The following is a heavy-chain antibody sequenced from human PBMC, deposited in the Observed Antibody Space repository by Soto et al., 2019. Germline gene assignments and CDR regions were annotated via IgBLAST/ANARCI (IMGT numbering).Heavy chain of an antibody. CDR3: PQQRLVRYNWFDP. CDR1: GGSISSSSYY. D-gene: IGHD6-13*01. CDR2: IYYSGST. Sequence: QLQLQESGPGLVKPSETLSLTCTVSGGSISSSSYYWGWIRQPPGKGLEWIGSIYYSGSTYYNPSLTSRAAISVDTAKTQLSRKLCSVTAADTAVYDWPQQRLVRYNWFDPWGQGTLVTVSS. V-gene: IGHV4-39*01. J-gene: IGHJ5*02.